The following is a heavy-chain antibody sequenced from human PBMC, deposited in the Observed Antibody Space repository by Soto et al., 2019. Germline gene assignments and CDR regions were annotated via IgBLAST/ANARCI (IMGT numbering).Heavy chain of an antibody. V-gene: IGHV4-30-4*01. CDR1: GGSISSDDYY. J-gene: IGHJ1*01. CDR3: ARDLDGLHDDNSGPYPRPG. Sequence: QVQLQESSPGQVQPSKTLSLTCTVSGGSISSDDYYWSWIRQAPGRGLEWIGYIHSSGSIYYNPSLKSRATMSIDTARNQFSLKVSSVTVADTAVYYCARDLDGLHDDNSGPYPRPGWGQGTLVTVSS. D-gene: IGHD3-22*01. CDR2: IHSSGSI.